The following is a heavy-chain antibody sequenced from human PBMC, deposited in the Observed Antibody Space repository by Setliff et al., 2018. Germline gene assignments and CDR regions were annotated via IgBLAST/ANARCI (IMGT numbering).Heavy chain of an antibody. Sequence: SETLSLTCTVSGGSISTYYWSWIRQPPGKGLEWIGYVYYSGIANYSPSLKSRLTISVDTSKNQFSLKLRSVTAADTAVYYCARGGTFRYFDVWGQGAPVTVSS. CDR2: VYYSGIA. V-gene: IGHV4-59*01. D-gene: IGHD5-12*01. J-gene: IGHJ4*02. CDR3: ARGGTFRYFDV. CDR1: GGSISTYY.